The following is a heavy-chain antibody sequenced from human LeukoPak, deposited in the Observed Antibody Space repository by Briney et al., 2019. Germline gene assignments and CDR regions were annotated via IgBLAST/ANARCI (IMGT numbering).Heavy chain of an antibody. CDR2: ISYSGTT. CDR1: GGSINSYY. CDR3: ARDPYSGTYGDTYYYYMDV. Sequence: PSETLSLTCTVSGGSINSYYWSWIRQAPGKGLEWIGYISYSGTTNYNPSLKSRLSMSVDTSKNQFSLKLSSVTAEDTAVYYCARDPYSGTYGDTYYYYMDVWGKGTTVTISS. V-gene: IGHV4-59*12. D-gene: IGHD1-26*01. J-gene: IGHJ6*03.